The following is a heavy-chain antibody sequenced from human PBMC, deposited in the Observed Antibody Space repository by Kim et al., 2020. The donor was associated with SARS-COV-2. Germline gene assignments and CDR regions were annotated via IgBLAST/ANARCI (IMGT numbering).Heavy chain of an antibody. CDR2: ISSSSSYI. D-gene: IGHD2-2*01. CDR1: GFTFSSYS. V-gene: IGHV3-21*01. J-gene: IGHJ4*02. CDR3: AREGDIVVVPVAAYYFDY. Sequence: GGSLRLSCAASGFTFSSYSMNWVRQAPGKGLEWVSSISSSSSYIYYADSVKGRFTISRDNAKNSLYLQMNSLRAEDTAVYYCAREGDIVVVPVAAYYFDYWGQGTLVTVSS.